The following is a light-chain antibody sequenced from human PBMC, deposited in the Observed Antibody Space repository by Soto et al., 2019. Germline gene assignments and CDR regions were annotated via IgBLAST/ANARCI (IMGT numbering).Light chain of an antibody. CDR1: QSVSNN. V-gene: IGKV3-15*01. J-gene: IGKJ1*01. CDR3: QQYNNWPQWT. Sequence: ILMTQSPATLSVSPGERATLSCRASQSVSNNLAWYQQKPGQAPRLLIYDASTRATGIPARFSGSGSGTECTLTLSGLQSEDFAVYYCQQYNNWPQWTFGQGTKVEIK. CDR2: DAS.